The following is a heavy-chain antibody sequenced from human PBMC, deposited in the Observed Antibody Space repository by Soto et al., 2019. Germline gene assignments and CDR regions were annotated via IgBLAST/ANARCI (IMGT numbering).Heavy chain of an antibody. J-gene: IGHJ4*02. D-gene: IGHD6-19*01. Sequence: EVQLLESGGGLVQPGGSLRLSCVGSGFFFSSYTMTWVRQAPGKGLEWVSSFSATSENTYYADSVRGRFTISRDNSNNTLFLQMNSLTAEDTAMYYCAKARDQQWVRLPFDHWGQGILVIVSS. CDR1: GFFFSSYT. V-gene: IGHV3-23*01. CDR3: AKARDQQWVRLPFDH. CDR2: FSATSENT.